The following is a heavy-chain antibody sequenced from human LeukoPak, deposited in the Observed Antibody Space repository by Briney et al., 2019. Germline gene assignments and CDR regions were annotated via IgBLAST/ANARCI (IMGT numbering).Heavy chain of an antibody. CDR2: ISGAGRGATT. CDR1: GFTFNTYP. J-gene: IGHJ4*02. V-gene: IGHV3-23*01. Sequence: PGGSLRLSCVASGFTFNTYPMTWVRQAPGKGLEWVSVISGAGRGATTFYADSVKGRFTISRDNAKNSLYLQMNSLRAEDTAVYYCARERENYYYGSGEGFDYWGQGTLVTVSS. CDR3: ARERENYYYGSGEGFDY. D-gene: IGHD3-10*01.